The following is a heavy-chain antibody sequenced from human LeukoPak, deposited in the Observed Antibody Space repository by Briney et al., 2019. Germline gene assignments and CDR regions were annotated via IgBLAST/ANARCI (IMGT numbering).Heavy chain of an antibody. J-gene: IGHJ6*03. CDR3: ARAGDPSSGWYPFMHYYYYMDV. D-gene: IGHD6-19*01. Sequence: GASVKVSCKAAGYTFTGYEIHWLRQATGQGLEWMGWMNPNSGNTGYAQKFQGRVTITRNTSISTAYMELSSLRSEDTAGYYCARAGDPSSGWYPFMHYYYYMDVWGKGTTVTVSS. V-gene: IGHV1-8*03. CDR2: MNPNSGNT. CDR1: GYTFTGYE.